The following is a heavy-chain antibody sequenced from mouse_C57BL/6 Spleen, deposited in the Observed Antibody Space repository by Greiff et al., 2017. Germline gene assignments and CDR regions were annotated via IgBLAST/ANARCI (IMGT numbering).Heavy chain of an antibody. CDR3: ARHDSSGYSYYFDY. CDR2: ISSGGSYT. V-gene: IGHV5-6*02. Sequence: DVMLVESGGDLVKPGGSLKLSCAASGFTFSSYGMSWVRQTPDKRLEWVATISSGGSYTYYPDSVKGRFTISRDNAKNTLYLQMSSLKSEDTAMYYCARHDSSGYSYYFDYWGQGTTLTVSS. J-gene: IGHJ2*01. CDR1: GFTFSSYG. D-gene: IGHD3-2*02.